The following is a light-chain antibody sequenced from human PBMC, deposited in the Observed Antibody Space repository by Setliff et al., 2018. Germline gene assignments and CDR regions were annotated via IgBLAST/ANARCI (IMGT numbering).Light chain of an antibody. J-gene: IGLJ2*01. CDR3: SSDTSSSTFVV. CDR1: SSVVGGYNY. Sequence: QSVLAQPASVSGSPGQSITISCPGTSSVVGGYNYVSWYQQHPGKAPKLMIYDGSKRPSGVSNRFSGSKSGNTASLTISGLQAEDEADYYCSSDTSSSTFVVFGGGTKGTVL. CDR2: DGS. V-gene: IGLV2-14*01.